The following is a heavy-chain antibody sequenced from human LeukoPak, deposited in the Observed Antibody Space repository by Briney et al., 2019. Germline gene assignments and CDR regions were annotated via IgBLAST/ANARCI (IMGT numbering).Heavy chain of an antibody. CDR2: IYYSGST. J-gene: IGHJ4*02. D-gene: IGHD6-13*01. Sequence: SETLSLTCTVSGGSISSYYWGWIRQPPGKGLEWIGSIYYSGSTYYNPSLKSRVTISVDTSKNQFSLKLSSVTAADTAVYYCATPFIAAAALDYWGQGTLVTVSS. CDR3: ATPFIAAAALDY. V-gene: IGHV4-39*01. CDR1: GGSISSYY.